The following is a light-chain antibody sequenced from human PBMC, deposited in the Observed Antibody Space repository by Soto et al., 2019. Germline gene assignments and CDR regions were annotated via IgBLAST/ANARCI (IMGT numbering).Light chain of an antibody. CDR2: GAS. CDR3: QQYGSSPLT. J-gene: IGKJ4*01. Sequence: EIVLTQSPGTLSLSPGERATLSCRASQSVSSSYLAWYQQKPGQAPRLLIYGASSRATGIPDRFSGSGSGTDFTLTISRLEPEDFAVYYCQQYGSSPLTFGGGXXVEIK. CDR1: QSVSSSY. V-gene: IGKV3-20*01.